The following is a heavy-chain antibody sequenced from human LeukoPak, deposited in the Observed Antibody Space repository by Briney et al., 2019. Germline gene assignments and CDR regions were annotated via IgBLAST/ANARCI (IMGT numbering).Heavy chain of an antibody. CDR2: IYSGGST. V-gene: IGHV3-66*01. CDR1: GFIVSSNY. CDR3: ARGSFDY. Sequence: PGGSLRLSCAASGFIVSSNYMSWVRQAPGKGLRWVSIIYSGGSTSYADSVNDRFTISRDNFKNTVYLQMNSLRAEDTAVYYCARGSFDYWGQGTLVTVSS. J-gene: IGHJ4*02.